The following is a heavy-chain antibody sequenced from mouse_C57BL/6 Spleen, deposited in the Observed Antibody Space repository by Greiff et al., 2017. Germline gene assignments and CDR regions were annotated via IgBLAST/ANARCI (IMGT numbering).Heavy chain of an antibody. Sequence: QVQLKESGAELVRPGTSVKVSCKASGYAFTNYLIEWVKQRPGQGLEWIGVINPGSGGTNYNEKLKGKATLTADKSSSTAYMQLSSLTSEDSAVYFCARSEGYYSNSFAYWGQGTLVTVSA. J-gene: IGHJ3*01. CDR1: GYAFTNYL. V-gene: IGHV1-54*01. CDR3: ARSEGYYSNSFAY. D-gene: IGHD2-5*01. CDR2: INPGSGGT.